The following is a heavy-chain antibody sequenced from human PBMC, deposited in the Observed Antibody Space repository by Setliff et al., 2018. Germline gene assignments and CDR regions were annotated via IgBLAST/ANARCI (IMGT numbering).Heavy chain of an antibody. CDR1: GYSISNGFY. Sequence: TSETLSLTCAVSGYSISNGFYWGWIRQSPVKGLEWIGSLFDGGSAYYSPSLKSRASISLDASKNQFALKLISATAADTAVYYCARDPHYDPTYSLPGHAFDFWGQGIMVTVSS. J-gene: IGHJ3*01. V-gene: IGHV4-38-2*02. D-gene: IGHD3-22*01. CDR3: ARDPHYDPTYSLPGHAFDF. CDR2: LFDGGSA.